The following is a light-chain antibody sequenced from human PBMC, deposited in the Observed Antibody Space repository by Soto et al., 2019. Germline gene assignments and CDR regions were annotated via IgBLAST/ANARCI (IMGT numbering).Light chain of an antibody. J-gene: IGKJ1*01. CDR3: QQFNTSPWT. Sequence: DIQMTQSPSTLSASVGDTFTVTCLASQSISSWLAWYQQKPGKAPNLLIHKASHLESGVPSRFSGSGSGTEFTLTISSLQPDDFATYYCQQFNTSPWTFGQGTKVDI. V-gene: IGKV1-5*03. CDR2: KAS. CDR1: QSISSW.